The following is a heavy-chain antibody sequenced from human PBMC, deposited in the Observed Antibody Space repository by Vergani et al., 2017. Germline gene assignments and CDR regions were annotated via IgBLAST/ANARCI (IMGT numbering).Heavy chain of an antibody. CDR2: IYYSGST. CDR3: ARVVSTNSRIAVAGKLDY. Sequence: QVQLEESGPGLVKPSETLSLTCTVSGGSFNTYYWSWIRQSPGKGLEWIGYIYYSGSTYYNPSLKSRVTISVDTSKNQFSLKLSSVTAADTAVYYCARVVSTNSRIAVAGKLDYWGQGTLVTVSS. J-gene: IGHJ4*02. D-gene: IGHD6-19*01. V-gene: IGHV4-59*04. CDR1: GGSFNTYY.